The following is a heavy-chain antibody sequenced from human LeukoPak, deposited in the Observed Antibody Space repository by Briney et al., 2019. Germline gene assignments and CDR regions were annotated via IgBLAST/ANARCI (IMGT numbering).Heavy chain of an antibody. CDR3: ARGTIAAAVGVAFDP. CDR2: IIPILGIA. V-gene: IGHV1-69*04. Sequence: GASVKVSCKASGGTFSSYAISWVRQAPGQGLEWMGRIIPILGIANYAQKFQGRVTITADKSTSTAYMELSSLRSEDTAVYYCARGTIAAAVGVAFDPWGQGTLVTVSS. CDR1: GGTFSSYA. J-gene: IGHJ5*02. D-gene: IGHD6-13*01.